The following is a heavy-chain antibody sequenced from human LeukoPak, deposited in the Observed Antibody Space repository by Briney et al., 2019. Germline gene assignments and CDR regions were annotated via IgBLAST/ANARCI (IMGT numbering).Heavy chain of an antibody. J-gene: IGHJ3*02. CDR1: GFTFSSYE. V-gene: IGHV3-48*03. CDR3: ARDQPSWVVTAIEAFDI. Sequence: GGSLRLSCAASGFTFSSYEMNWVRQAPGKGLEWVSYISSSGSTIYYADSVKGRFTISRDNAKNSLYLQMNSLRAEDTAVYYCARDQPSWVVTAIEAFDIWGQGTMVTVSS. D-gene: IGHD2-21*02. CDR2: ISSSGSTI.